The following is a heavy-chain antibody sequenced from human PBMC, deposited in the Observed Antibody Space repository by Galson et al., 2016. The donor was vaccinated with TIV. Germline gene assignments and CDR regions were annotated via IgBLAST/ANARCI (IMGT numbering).Heavy chain of an antibody. D-gene: IGHD3-16*01. CDR2: ISSTGSTI. V-gene: IGHV3-48*03. Sequence: SLRLSCAASGFSLSNYEMSWVRQAPGKGLEWVSYISSTGSTIYYADSVKGRFTISRDNAKNSLYLQMNGLRAEDTAVYYCGPLGQVYSRAFTYWGQGTLVTVSS. CDR1: GFSLSNYE. J-gene: IGHJ4*02. CDR3: GPLGQVYSRAFTY.